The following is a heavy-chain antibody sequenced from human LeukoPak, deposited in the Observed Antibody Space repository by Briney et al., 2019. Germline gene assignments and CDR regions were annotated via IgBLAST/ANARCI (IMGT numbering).Heavy chain of an antibody. Sequence: QTGGSLRLSCAASGFTFSSYDMTWVRQAPGKGLEWVSAISGSGGSTYYADSVKGRFTISRDNSKNTLYLQMNSLRAEDTAVYYCANGGQWLGTDYWGQGTLVTVSS. D-gene: IGHD6-19*01. CDR3: ANGGQWLGTDY. CDR1: GFTFSSYD. CDR2: ISGSGGST. J-gene: IGHJ4*02. V-gene: IGHV3-23*01.